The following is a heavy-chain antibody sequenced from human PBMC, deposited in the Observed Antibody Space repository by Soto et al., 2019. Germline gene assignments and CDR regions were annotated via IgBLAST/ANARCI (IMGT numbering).Heavy chain of an antibody. CDR3: ARVTLSHLQLGWLDP. V-gene: IGHV4-61*01. D-gene: IGHD6-6*01. J-gene: IGHJ5*02. CDR1: GGSVSSGSYY. Sequence: SETLSLTCTVSGGSVSSGSYYWSWIRQPPGKGLEWIGYIYYSGSTNYNPSLKSRVTISVDTSKNQFSLKLSSVTAADTAAYYCARVTLSHLQLGWLDPWGPGTMVTVSS. CDR2: IYYSGST.